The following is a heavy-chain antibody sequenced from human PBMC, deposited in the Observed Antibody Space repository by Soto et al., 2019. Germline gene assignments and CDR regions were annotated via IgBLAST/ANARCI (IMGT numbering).Heavy chain of an antibody. CDR1: VFTYSNYG. J-gene: IGHJ4*02. Sequence: GSLRLSCAASVFTYSNYGMSFVRQAPGKGLAWVSSISDSGGNTYYGDSVKGRFTISRDNSKNTLYLQMNSLSAEDTAVYYCAKRVASSSSSAYFDYCDQRTLVTVSS. V-gene: IGHV3-23*01. D-gene: IGHD6-6*01. CDR2: ISDSGGNT. CDR3: AKRVASSSSSAYFDY.